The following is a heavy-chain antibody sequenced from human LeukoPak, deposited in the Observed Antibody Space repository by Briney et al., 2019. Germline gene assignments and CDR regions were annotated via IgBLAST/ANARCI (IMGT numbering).Heavy chain of an antibody. CDR2: INPNGDAT. V-gene: IGHV1-2*02. J-gene: IGHJ3*02. D-gene: IGHD3-16*01. CDR1: EYTFIVYN. Sequence: GASVKVSLKASEYTFIVYNMHWVRQAHGQGPGWKGWINPNGDATNYAQKFQGTVTMTRATSISTAYMELSRLRSEDTDVYYCARVRLNAFDIWGQGTMVIVSS. CDR3: ARVRLNAFDI.